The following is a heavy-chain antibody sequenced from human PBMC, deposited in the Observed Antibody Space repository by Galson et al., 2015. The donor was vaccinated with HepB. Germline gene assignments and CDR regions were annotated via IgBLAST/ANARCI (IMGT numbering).Heavy chain of an antibody. V-gene: IGHV1-46*01. D-gene: IGHD6-19*01. CDR1: GYTFTSYY. J-gene: IGHJ6*02. CDR2: INPSGGST. Sequence: SVKVSCKASGYTFTSYYMHWVRQAPGQGLEWMGIINPSGGSTSYAQKFQGRVTMTRDTSTSTAYMELSSLRSEDTAVYYCAREARDHGGSGSFLDYYGMDVWGQGTTVTVSS. CDR3: AREARDHGGSGSFLDYYGMDV.